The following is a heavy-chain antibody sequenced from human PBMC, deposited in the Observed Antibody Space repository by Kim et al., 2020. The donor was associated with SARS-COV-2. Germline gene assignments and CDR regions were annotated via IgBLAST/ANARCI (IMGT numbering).Heavy chain of an antibody. CDR2: ISGSGGST. CDR3: AKDREIGYSYGLPLDY. D-gene: IGHD5-18*01. V-gene: IGHV3-23*01. J-gene: IGHJ4*02. Sequence: GGSLRLSCAASGFTFSSYAMSWVRQAPGKGLEWVSAISGSGGSTYYADSVKGRFTTSRDNSKNTLYLQMNSLRAEDTAVYYCAKDREIGYSYGLPLDYWGQGTLVTVSS. CDR1: GFTFSSYA.